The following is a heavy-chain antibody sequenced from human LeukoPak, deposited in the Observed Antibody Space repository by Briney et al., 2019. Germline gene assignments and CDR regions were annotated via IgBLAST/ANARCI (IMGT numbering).Heavy chain of an antibody. Sequence: GRSLRLSCAASGFTFDDYAMHWVRQAPGKGLEWVAVISYDGSNKYYADSVKGRFTISRDNSKNTLYLQMNSLRVEDTAVYYCAKDSSGRVWYFDYWGQGTLVTVSS. D-gene: IGHD6-19*01. CDR2: ISYDGSNK. CDR3: AKDSSGRVWYFDY. V-gene: IGHV3-30*18. CDR1: GFTFDDYA. J-gene: IGHJ4*02.